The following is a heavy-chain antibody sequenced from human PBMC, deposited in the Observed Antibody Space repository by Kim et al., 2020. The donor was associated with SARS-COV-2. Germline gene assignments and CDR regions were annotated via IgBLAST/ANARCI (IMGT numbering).Heavy chain of an antibody. V-gene: IGHV4-4*02. J-gene: IGHJ4*02. Sequence: SETLSLTCAVSGGSISSTNWWSWVRQPPGKGLEWIGEIYHSGSTKYNPSLKSRVTISVDKSKSQFSLKVRTVTAADSAVYYCARAWGSASWYYDSWGQGTLVTVSS. CDR3: ARAWGSASWYYDS. D-gene: IGHD2-2*01. CDR1: GGSISSTNW. CDR2: IYHSGST.